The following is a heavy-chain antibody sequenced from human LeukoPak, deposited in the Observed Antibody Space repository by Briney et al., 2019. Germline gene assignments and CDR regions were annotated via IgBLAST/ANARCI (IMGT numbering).Heavy chain of an antibody. CDR1: GYTFTGYY. CDR2: INHNSGGT. CDR3: ARGPPTSCSWCGPSRYMDI. D-gene: IGHD2-15*01. J-gene: IGHJ6*03. V-gene: IGHV1-2*02. Sequence: GSVKVSFKARGYTFTGYYMHWVRQAPGKGGAWMGWINHNSGGTHYAQKLQGRVTMTRDTSISTAYMELSRLRSEDTAVYYCARGPPTSCSWCGPSRYMDIWGKGTTVTVSS.